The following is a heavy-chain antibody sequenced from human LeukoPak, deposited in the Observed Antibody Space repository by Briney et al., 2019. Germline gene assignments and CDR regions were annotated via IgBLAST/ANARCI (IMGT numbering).Heavy chain of an antibody. CDR3: AGEGIGGSYSPPWFDP. CDR2: INPNSGGT. J-gene: IGHJ5*02. D-gene: IGHD1-26*01. V-gene: IGHV1-2*02. Sequence: ASVKVSCKASGYTFTGYYMHWVRQAPGQGLEWMGWINPNSGGTNYAQKFQGRVTMTRDTSISTAYMELSRLRSDDTAVYYCAGEGIGGSYSPPWFDPWGQGTLVTVSS. CDR1: GYTFTGYY.